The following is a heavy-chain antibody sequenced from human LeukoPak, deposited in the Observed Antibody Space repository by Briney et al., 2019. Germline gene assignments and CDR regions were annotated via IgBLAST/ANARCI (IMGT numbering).Heavy chain of an antibody. D-gene: IGHD4-17*01. Sequence: GGSLRLSCAASGFTFSDYYMSWIRQAPGKGLEWVSYISSSGSTIYYADSVKGRFTISRDNAKNSLYLQMNSLRVEDTAVYYCAREGRSATVTTVAYGYYYYYGMDVWGQGTTVTVSS. J-gene: IGHJ6*02. V-gene: IGHV3-11*01. CDR1: GFTFSDYY. CDR2: ISSSGSTI. CDR3: AREGRSATVTTVAYGYYYYYGMDV.